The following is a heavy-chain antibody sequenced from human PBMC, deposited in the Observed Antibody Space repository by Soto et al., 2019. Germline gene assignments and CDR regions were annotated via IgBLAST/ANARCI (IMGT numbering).Heavy chain of an antibody. D-gene: IGHD6-19*01. CDR2: INPIGGTT. CDR1: GYSFTNYY. Sequence: SVKVSCKASGYSFTNYYMHWVRQAPGQGLEWMGLINPIGGTTTYAHNFQGRVTMTRDTSTNTIYMELSSLTSEDTAVYYCARDPGIAVADSDPYYYGMDVWGLGTTVTVSS. V-gene: IGHV1-46*01. J-gene: IGHJ6*02. CDR3: ARDPGIAVADSDPYYYGMDV.